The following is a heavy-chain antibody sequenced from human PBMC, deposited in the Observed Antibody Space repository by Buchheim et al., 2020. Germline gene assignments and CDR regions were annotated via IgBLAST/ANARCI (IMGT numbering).Heavy chain of an antibody. CDR2: INQDGKST. CDR1: GFPFSGYW. Sequence: DEHLVQSGGGLLHPGESLRLSCAASGFPFSGYWMHWVRQTPDKRLVWVARINQDGKSTSYAASVQGRFTISRDNAKRALYVQMNHLRAEDTAVYYCTTGGTYTGYDLENNYWGQGTL. J-gene: IGHJ4*02. CDR3: TTGGTYTGYDLENNY. D-gene: IGHD3-3*01. V-gene: IGHV3-74*01.